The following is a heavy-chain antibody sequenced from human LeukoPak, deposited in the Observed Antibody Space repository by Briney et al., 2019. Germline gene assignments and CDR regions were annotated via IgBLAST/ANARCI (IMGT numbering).Heavy chain of an antibody. J-gene: IGHJ4*01. CDR2: ISSSSSTI. D-gene: IGHD6-19*01. Sequence: GGSLGLSCAASGFTFSSYSMNWVRQAPGKGLEWVSYISSSSSTIYYADSVKGRFTISRDNAKNSLYLQMNSLRAEDTAVYYCARVGVAGNFDYWGQEPWSPSPQ. V-gene: IGHV3-48*04. CDR3: ARVGVAGNFDY. CDR1: GFTFSSYS.